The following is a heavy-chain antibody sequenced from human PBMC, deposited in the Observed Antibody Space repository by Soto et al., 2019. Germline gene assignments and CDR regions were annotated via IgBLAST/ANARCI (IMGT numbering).Heavy chain of an antibody. V-gene: IGHV6-1*01. CDR3: ARDGVSTLTTVNLDS. D-gene: IGHD4-17*01. CDR2: TYFSSKWYT. CDR1: GDSVASNSAA. Sequence: SQTRSTTCASSGDSVASNSAAWNWIRQSPSRGLEWLGRTYFSSKWYTYYADSVRDRVAINPDTSKNQFSLQMKSVTPEDSAVYYFARDGVSTLTTVNLDSWGHGTLVTVSS. J-gene: IGHJ5*01.